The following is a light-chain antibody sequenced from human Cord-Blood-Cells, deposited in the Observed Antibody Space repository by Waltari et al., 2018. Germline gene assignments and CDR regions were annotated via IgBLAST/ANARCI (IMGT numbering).Light chain of an antibody. CDR1: SSDVGGYNY. V-gene: IGLV2-14*01. Sequence: QSALTQSASVSGSPGQSITISCTGTSSDVGGYNYVSWYQQHPGRARNIMIYDVRKLPSGVSIRFSGSKSGNTASLTIAGLQAEDEADYYCSSHTRSSTLVFGGGTKLTVL. CDR3: SSHTRSSTLV. CDR2: DVR. J-gene: IGLJ3*02.